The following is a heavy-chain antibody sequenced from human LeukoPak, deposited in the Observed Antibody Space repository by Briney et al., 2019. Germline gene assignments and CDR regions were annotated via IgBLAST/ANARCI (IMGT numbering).Heavy chain of an antibody. Sequence: GGSLRLSCAASGFTFSHYWMTWVRQAPGKGLEWVANIKPDGSEKYYVDSVKGRFTISRDNAKDSLSLQMNSLRAEDTAVYYCARASGDFWGQGTLVTVSS. CDR2: IKPDGSEK. CDR1: GFTFSHYW. CDR3: ARASGDF. V-gene: IGHV3-7*05. J-gene: IGHJ4*02.